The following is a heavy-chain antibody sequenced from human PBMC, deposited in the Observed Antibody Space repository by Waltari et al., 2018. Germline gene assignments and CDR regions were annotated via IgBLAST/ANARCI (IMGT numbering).Heavy chain of an antibody. D-gene: IGHD6-19*01. CDR2: VIPILGIE. J-gene: IGHJ4*02. V-gene: IGHV1-69*09. CDR1: GGTFSSYT. Sequence: QVQLVQSGAEVKKPGSSLKVSCKASGGTFSSYTISWVRQAPGQGLEWMGRVIPILGIENYAQKFQGRVTITADKATSTAYMELSSLRSEDTAVYYCARDMETVAGTGIDYWGQGTLVTVSS. CDR3: ARDMETVAGTGIDY.